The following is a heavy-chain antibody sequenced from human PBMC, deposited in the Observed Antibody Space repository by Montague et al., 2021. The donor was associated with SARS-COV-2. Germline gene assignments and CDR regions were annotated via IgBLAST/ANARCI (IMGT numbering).Heavy chain of an antibody. D-gene: IGHD3/OR15-3a*01. CDR2: INHSGST. CDR3: ARQRGAGLFYFYYLGMDV. V-gene: IGHV4-34*01. Sequence: SETLSLTCAVYGGSFSGYYWNWIRQPPGKGLEWIGEINHSGSTNYNPSLKSRVTISVDTSKNQFSLKLSSVTAADTAVYYCARQRGAGLFYFYYLGMDVWGQGTTVTVSS. J-gene: IGHJ6*02. CDR1: GGSFSGYY.